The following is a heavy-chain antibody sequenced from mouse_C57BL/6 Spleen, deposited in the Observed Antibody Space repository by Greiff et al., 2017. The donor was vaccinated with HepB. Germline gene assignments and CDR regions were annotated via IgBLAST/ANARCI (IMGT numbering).Heavy chain of an antibody. V-gene: IGHV1-66*01. CDR1: GYSFTSYY. CDR2: IYPGSGNT. D-gene: IGHD1-1*02. Sequence: QVQLKQSGPELVKPGASVKISCKASGYSFTSYYIHWVKQRPGQGLEWIGWIYPGSGNTKYNEKFKGKATLTEDTSSSTAYMQLSSLTSEDSAVYYCGRGWTVYWYFDVWGKGTTVTVSS. J-gene: IGHJ1*03. CDR3: GRGWTVYWYFDV.